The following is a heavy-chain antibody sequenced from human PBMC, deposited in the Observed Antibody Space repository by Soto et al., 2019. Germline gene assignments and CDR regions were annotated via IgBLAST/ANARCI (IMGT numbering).Heavy chain of an antibody. CDR3: ARGYCSSTSCYYGYYYYYMDV. D-gene: IGHD2-2*01. CDR2: IIPILGIA. Sequence: SVKVSCKASGGTFSSYTISWVRQAPGQGLEWMGRIIPILGIANYAQKFQGRVTITADKSSSTAYMELSSLRSEDTAVYYCARGYCSSTSCYYGYYYYYMDVWGKGTTVTVSS. J-gene: IGHJ6*03. V-gene: IGHV1-69*02. CDR1: GGTFSSYT.